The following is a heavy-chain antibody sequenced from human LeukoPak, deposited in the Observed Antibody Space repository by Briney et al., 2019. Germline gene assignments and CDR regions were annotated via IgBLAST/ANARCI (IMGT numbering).Heavy chain of an antibody. Sequence: SETLSLTCAVYGGSFSGDFWSWIRQSPGKGLEWIGEINHSGSTNYNPSLKSRVTISVDTSKNQFSLKLSSVTAADTAVYYCARQTVAGTNYFDYWGQGTLVTVSS. CDR2: INHSGST. V-gene: IGHV4-34*01. D-gene: IGHD6-19*01. CDR3: ARQTVAGTNYFDY. CDR1: GGSFSGDF. J-gene: IGHJ4*02.